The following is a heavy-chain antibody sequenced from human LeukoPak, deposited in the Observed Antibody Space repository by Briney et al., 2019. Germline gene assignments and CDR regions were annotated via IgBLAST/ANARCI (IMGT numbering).Heavy chain of an antibody. CDR2: IYNSGST. CDR1: GGSISSYY. Sequence: SETLSLTRTVSGGSISSYYWSWIRQPPGKGLEWIGYIYNSGSTNYNPSLKSRVTTSVDTSKNQFSLKLSSVTAADTAVYYCARNFPSSSDAFDIWGQGTMVTVSS. CDR3: ARNFPSSSDAFDI. J-gene: IGHJ3*02. D-gene: IGHD6-6*01. V-gene: IGHV4-59*01.